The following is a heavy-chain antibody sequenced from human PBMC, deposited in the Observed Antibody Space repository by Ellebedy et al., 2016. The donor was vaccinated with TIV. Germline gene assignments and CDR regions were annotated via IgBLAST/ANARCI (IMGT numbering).Heavy chain of an antibody. D-gene: IGHD3/OR15-3a*01. V-gene: IGHV4-34*01. CDR2: INHSGST. J-gene: IGHJ4*02. Sequence: SETLSLTXTLYGGSFSNYLWSWIRQPPGKGLEWIGDINHSGSTNYSPSLRSRVTISVDTSKNQFSLKLTSVTAADTAVYYCARGSVIIGKYFDYWGQGTLVTVSS. CDR1: GGSFSNYL. CDR3: ARGSVIIGKYFDY.